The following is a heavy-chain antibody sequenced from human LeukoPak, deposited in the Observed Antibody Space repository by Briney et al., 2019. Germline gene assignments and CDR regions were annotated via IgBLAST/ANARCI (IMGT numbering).Heavy chain of an antibody. CDR1: GGSFSGYY. CDR2: INHSGST. CDR3: AGGRGYCSGGSCYSAYYYYGMDV. Sequence: SETLSLTCAVYGGSFSGYYWSWIRQPPGKGLEWIGEINHSGSTNYNPSLKSRVTISVDTSKNQFSLKLSSVTAADTAVYYCAGGRGYCSGGSCYSAYYYYGMDVWGQGTTVTVSS. V-gene: IGHV4-34*01. J-gene: IGHJ6*02. D-gene: IGHD2-15*01.